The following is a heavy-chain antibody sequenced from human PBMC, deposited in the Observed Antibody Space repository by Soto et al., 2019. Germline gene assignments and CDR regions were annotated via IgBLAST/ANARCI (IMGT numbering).Heavy chain of an antibody. CDR1: GFTFRSYG. CDR3: AKDYSTWCMDV. V-gene: IGHV3-30*18. CDR2: ISNDGSNK. J-gene: IGHJ6*02. D-gene: IGHD6-13*01. Sequence: QVQLVESGGGVVQPGRSLRLSCAASGFTFRSYGMHWVRQAPGKGLEWVAVISNDGSNKYYADSVKGRFTISRDTSKNTLYLHMNSLRAEDTAVYYCAKDYSTWCMDVWGQGTTVTVSS.